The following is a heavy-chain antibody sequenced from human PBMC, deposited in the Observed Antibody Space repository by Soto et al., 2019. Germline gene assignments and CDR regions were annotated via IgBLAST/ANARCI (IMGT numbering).Heavy chain of an antibody. J-gene: IGHJ6*02. V-gene: IGHV4-59*01. CDR3: ARDGFGELLSSYYYGMDV. D-gene: IGHD3-10*01. CDR1: GGSINSYY. CDR2: IYYSGST. Sequence: ASETLSLTCTVSGGSINSYYWSWIRQPPGKGLEWIGYIYYSGSTNYNPSLKSRVTISVDTSKNQFSLKLSSVTAADTAVYYCARDGFGELLSSYYYGMDVWGQGTTVTVSS.